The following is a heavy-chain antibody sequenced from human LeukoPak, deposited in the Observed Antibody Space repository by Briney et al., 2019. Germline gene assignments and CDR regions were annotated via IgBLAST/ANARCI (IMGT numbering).Heavy chain of an antibody. J-gene: IGHJ4*02. D-gene: IGHD4-17*01. Sequence: GASGKVSCKASGGTFSSYAISWVRQAPGQGLEWMGGIIPILGTANYAQKFQGRVTITADESTSTAYMELSSLRSEDTAVYYCARDTSSPYGDYRTNFDYWGQGTLVTVSS. V-gene: IGHV1-69*13. CDR2: IIPILGTA. CDR1: GGTFSSYA. CDR3: ARDTSSPYGDYRTNFDY.